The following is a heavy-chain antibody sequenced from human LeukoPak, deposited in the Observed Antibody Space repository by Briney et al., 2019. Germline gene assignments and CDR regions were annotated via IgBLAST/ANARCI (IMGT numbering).Heavy chain of an antibody. CDR2: IYYSGST. V-gene: IGHV4-59*08. Sequence: SESLSLTCTVSGGSISRYYWSWIRQPPGKGLEWIGYIYYSGSTNYNPSLKSRVTISVDTSKNQFSLKLSSVTAADTAVYYCARQGGGFWYFDLWGRGTLVTVSS. D-gene: IGHD6-25*01. J-gene: IGHJ2*01. CDR1: GGSISRYY. CDR3: ARQGGGFWYFDL.